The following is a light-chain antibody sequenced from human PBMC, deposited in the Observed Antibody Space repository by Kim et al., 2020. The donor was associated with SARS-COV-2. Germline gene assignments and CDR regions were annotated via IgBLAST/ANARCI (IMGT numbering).Light chain of an antibody. J-gene: IGKJ4*01. Sequence: PASISCRSSQSLLHSNGYNYLHWYLQKPGQSPQLLIYLGSNRASGVPDRFSGSGSRTDFTLKISRVEAEDVGVYYCMQALQTPVTFGGGTKVDIK. CDR1: QSLLHSNGYNY. CDR2: LGS. CDR3: MQALQTPVT. V-gene: IGKV2-28*01.